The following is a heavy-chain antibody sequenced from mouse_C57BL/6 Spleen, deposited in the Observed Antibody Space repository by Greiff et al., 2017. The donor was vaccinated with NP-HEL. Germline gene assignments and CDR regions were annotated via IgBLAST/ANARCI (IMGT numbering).Heavy chain of an antibody. CDR3: AREDLEVVAYYFDY. CDR1: GYSITSGYY. CDR2: ISYDGSN. V-gene: IGHV3-6*01. Sequence: EVQLQESGPGLVKPSQSLSLTCSVTGYSITSGYYWNWIRQFPGNKLEWMGYISYDGSNNYNPSLKNRLSITRDTSKNQFFLKLNSVTTEDTATYYCAREDLEVVAYYFDYWGQGTTLTVSS. D-gene: IGHD1-1*01. J-gene: IGHJ2*01.